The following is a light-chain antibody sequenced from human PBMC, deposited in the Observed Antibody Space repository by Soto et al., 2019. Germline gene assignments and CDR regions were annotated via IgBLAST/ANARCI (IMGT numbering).Light chain of an antibody. V-gene: IGLV2-14*01. CDR3: GSHTTSSALQV. J-gene: IGLJ1*01. Sequence: QSALTQPASVSGSPGQSITISCTGTISDFVVYNYVSWYQQHPGKAPKLMIYGVSNRPSGVSNRFSGSKSGNTASLTISGLQAEDEADYSCGSHTTSSALQVFGSATKLTVL. CDR2: GVS. CDR1: ISDFVVYNY.